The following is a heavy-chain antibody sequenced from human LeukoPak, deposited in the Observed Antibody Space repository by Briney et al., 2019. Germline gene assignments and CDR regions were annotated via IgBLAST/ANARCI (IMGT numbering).Heavy chain of an antibody. J-gene: IGHJ5*02. V-gene: IGHV4-59*01. CDR2: IYYSGST. CDR3: ARHYYDSSSLLPLSP. D-gene: IGHD3-22*01. Sequence: PSETLSLTCTVSGGSISSYYWSWIRQPPGKGLEWIGYIYYSGSTNYNPSLKSRVTISVDTSKNQFSLKLSSVTAADTAVYYCARHYYDSSSLLPLSPWGQGTLVTVSS. CDR1: GGSISSYY.